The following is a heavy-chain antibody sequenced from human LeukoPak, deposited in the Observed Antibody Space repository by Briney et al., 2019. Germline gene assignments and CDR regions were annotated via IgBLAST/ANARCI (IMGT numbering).Heavy chain of an antibody. V-gene: IGHV1-3*04. J-gene: IGHJ4*02. Sequence: ASVKVSCKASGYTFTNYAMHWVRQAPGQRLEWMGWINTGGDTAYPQRFQGRVTIISDTSASTAYMDLSNLRSEDTAVYYCAREGFGSGTNLEVGYFDYWGQGSLVTVSS. CDR2: INTGGDT. CDR3: AREGFGSGTNLEVGYFDY. D-gene: IGHD3-10*01. CDR1: GYTFTNYA.